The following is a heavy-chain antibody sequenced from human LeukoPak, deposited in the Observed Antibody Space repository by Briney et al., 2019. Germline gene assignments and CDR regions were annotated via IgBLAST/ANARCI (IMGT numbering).Heavy chain of an antibody. CDR3: ARGTLVGAIYNWFDP. V-gene: IGHV4-34*01. D-gene: IGHD1-26*01. J-gene: IGHJ5*02. CDR2: INHSGST. CDR1: GGSFSGYY. Sequence: SETLSLTCAVYGGSFSGYYWSWIRQPPGKGLEWIGEINHSGSTNYNPSLKSRVTISVDTSKNQFSLKLSSVTAADTAVYFCARGTLVGAIYNWFDPWGQGTLVTVSS.